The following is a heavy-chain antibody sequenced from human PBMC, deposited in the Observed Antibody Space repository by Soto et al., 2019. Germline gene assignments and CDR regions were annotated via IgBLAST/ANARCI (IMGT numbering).Heavy chain of an antibody. D-gene: IGHD6-6*01. CDR2: ISAYNGNT. Sequence: ASVKVSCKASGYTFINYGINWVRKAPGQGLEWMGWISAYNGNTKDTQKFQGRVTLTTDTSTSTVYMDLSSLRSEDTALYYCARGSVPTVRSSYWDYWGQGTLVTVSS. V-gene: IGHV1-18*01. CDR3: ARGSVPTVRSSYWDY. CDR1: GYTFINYG. J-gene: IGHJ4*02.